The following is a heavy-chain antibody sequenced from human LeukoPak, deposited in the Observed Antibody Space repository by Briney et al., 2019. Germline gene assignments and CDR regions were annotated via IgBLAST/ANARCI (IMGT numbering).Heavy chain of an antibody. V-gene: IGHV3-33*01. CDR1: GFTFSSYG. Sequence: PGGSLRLSCAASGFTFSSYGMHWVRQAPGKGLEWVAVIWYDGSNKYYADSVKGRFTISRDNSKNTLYLQMNSLRAEDTAVYYCARDNPITIHYYGMDVWGQGTTVTVSS. J-gene: IGHJ6*02. D-gene: IGHD3-10*01. CDR3: ARDNPITIHYYGMDV. CDR2: IWYDGSNK.